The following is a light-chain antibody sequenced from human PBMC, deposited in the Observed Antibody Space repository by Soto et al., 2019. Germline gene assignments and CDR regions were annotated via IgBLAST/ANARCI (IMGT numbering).Light chain of an antibody. J-gene: IGKJ1*01. Sequence: EIVLTQSPGTLSLSPGEGATLSCRASQSISSTFLAWYQHKPGQAPRVLIYGASRRAAGIPDRFSGSGSWTDFTLTISRLEPEDCAVHYLQQYESSWTFGQGTKVEMK. V-gene: IGKV3-20*01. CDR1: QSISSTF. CDR2: GAS. CDR3: QQYESSWT.